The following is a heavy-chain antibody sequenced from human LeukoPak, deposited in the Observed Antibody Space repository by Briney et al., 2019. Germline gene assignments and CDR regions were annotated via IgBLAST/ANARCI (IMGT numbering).Heavy chain of an antibody. CDR1: GGSFSGYY. D-gene: IGHD3-22*01. V-gene: IGHV4-34*01. J-gene: IGHJ4*02. CDR3: ARGETGYYDSSGYFDY. Sequence: PSETLSLTCAVYGGSFSGYYWGWIRQPPGKGLEWIGEINHSGSTNYNPSLKSRVTISVDTSKNQFSLKLSSVTAADTAVYYCARGETGYYDSSGYFDYWGQGTLVTVSS. CDR2: INHSGST.